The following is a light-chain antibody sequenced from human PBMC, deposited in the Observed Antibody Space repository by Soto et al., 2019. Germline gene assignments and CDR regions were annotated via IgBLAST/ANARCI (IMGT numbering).Light chain of an antibody. CDR2: GAS. V-gene: IGKV3-20*01. J-gene: IGKJ2*01. Sequence: EIVLTQSPGTLSLSPGEGATLSCRASQSVNSNYLAWFQHRPGQAPRLLIYGASSRATGIPDRFSGIGSGTDFTLTISRLEPEDFAMYYCQQYGNSPHTFGQGTKLEIK. CDR1: QSVNSNY. CDR3: QQYGNSPHT.